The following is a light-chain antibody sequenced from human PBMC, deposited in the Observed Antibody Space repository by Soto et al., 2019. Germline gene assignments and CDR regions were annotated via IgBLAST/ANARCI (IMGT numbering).Light chain of an antibody. CDR3: QQYDSSPRT. J-gene: IGKJ1*01. CDR2: GVS. Sequence: EIVLTKSAGALSLSPGDRAALSCRASQSVSSIYLAWYQQKPGQAPRPLIYGVSSRATGIPDRFSGSGSGTDFTLTISRLEPEDFAVYYCQQYDSSPRTFGQGTKVDVK. CDR1: QSVSSIY. V-gene: IGKV3-20*01.